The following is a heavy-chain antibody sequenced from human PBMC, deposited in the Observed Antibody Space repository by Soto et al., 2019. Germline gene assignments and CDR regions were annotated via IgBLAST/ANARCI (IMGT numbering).Heavy chain of an antibody. J-gene: IGHJ4*02. V-gene: IGHV1-69*02. CDR1: GDTFTFYS. Sequence: QVQLVQSGAEVKRPGSSVKVSCKASGDTFTFYSINWVRQAPGLGLEWMGRINPILSMSNYAQRFQGRVTKAGGQATSTGYMEISNLRSEDPAIYYCAGRYGSGYRAFDYWGQGALVTVSS. D-gene: IGHD3-10*01. CDR2: INPILSMS. CDR3: AGRYGSGYRAFDY.